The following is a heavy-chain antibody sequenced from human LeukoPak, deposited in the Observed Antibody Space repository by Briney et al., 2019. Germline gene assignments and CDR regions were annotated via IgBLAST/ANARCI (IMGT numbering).Heavy chain of an antibody. CDR1: GGTLSSYW. V-gene: IGHV3-74*01. J-gene: IGHJ4*02. Sequence: AGGSLTLSCAASGGTLSSYWRHWVRQVPGKGLVWVARINSGGSSIHSEDSVKGRFTISRDTAKTTLYLQMDSLRAADTGVYYCARSNQADDYWGQGTLVTVSS. D-gene: IGHD1-14*01. CDR2: INSGGSSI. CDR3: ARSNQADDY.